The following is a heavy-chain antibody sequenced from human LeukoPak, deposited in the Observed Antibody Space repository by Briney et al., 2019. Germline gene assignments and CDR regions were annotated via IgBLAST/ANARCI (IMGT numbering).Heavy chain of an antibody. CDR3: AGDRGVGLDY. V-gene: IGHV3-7*01. Sequence: GGSLRLSCAASGFTFISYWMSWVRQAPGKGLEWVANIKQDASEKYYVDSVKGRFTISRDNAKNSLYLQMNSLRAEDTAVYYCAGDRGVGLDYWGQGTLVTVSS. CDR2: IKQDASEK. D-gene: IGHD3-10*01. J-gene: IGHJ4*02. CDR1: GFTFISYW.